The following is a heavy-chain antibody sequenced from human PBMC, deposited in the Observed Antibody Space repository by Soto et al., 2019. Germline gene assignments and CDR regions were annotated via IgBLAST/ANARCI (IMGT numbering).Heavy chain of an antibody. CDR2: ISWDGGST. Sequence: GGSLRLSCAASGFTFDDYTMHWVRQAPGKGPEWVSLISWDGGSTYYADSVKGRFTISRDNSKNSLYLQMNSLRTEDTALYYCAKVRYDFWSGLGYDAFDIWGKGTMVTVS. V-gene: IGHV3-43*01. D-gene: IGHD3-3*01. CDR1: GFTFDDYT. CDR3: AKVRYDFWSGLGYDAFDI. J-gene: IGHJ3*02.